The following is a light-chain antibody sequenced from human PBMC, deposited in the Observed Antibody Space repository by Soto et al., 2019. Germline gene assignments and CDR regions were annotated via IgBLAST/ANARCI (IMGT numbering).Light chain of an antibody. CDR1: QSVSSN. J-gene: IGKJ1*01. CDR2: GAS. Sequence: QIPRTKTGPLGEGDTPCWRASQSVSSNLAWYQQKPGQAPRLLIYGASTRATGIPARFSGSGSGTEFTLTISSLQSEDFAVYYCQQYNNWTWTFGQGTKVDIK. CDR3: QQYNNWTWT. V-gene: IGKV3-15*01.